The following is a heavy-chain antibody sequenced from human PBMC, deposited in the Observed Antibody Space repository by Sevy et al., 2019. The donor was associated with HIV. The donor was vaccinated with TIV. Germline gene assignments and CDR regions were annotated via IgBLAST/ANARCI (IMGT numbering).Heavy chain of an antibody. Sequence: GGSLRLSCAASGFTFSDYYMSWIRQAPGKGLEWVSYISSSSSYTNYADSVKGRFTISRDNAKNLLYLQMNSLRAEDTAVYYCARAAYCSSTSCYAKNYYYYGMDVWGQGTTVTVSS. D-gene: IGHD2-2*01. CDR3: ARAAYCSSTSCYAKNYYYYGMDV. J-gene: IGHJ6*02. CDR2: ISSSSSYT. CDR1: GFTFSDYY. V-gene: IGHV3-11*06.